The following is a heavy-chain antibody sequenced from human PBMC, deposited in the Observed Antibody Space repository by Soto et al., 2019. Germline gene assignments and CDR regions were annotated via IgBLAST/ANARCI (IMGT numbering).Heavy chain of an antibody. CDR2: IKEDGSEK. V-gene: IGHV3-7*03. J-gene: IGHJ4*02. CDR3: ASRPSEVKYYGVFDF. CDR1: GLTFSRHW. Sequence: VQLVESGGGLVQPGGSLGLSCTASGLTFSRHWMTWVRQTPEKGLEWVANIKEDGSEKYYVDSVKGRFTISRDNAKNSLFLEMNDLRVEDTAVYHCASRPSEVKYYGVFDFWGQGTVVTVSS. D-gene: IGHD3-3*01.